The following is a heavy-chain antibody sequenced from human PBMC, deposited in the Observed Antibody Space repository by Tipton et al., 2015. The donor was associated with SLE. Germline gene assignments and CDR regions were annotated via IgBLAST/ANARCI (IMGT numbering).Heavy chain of an antibody. CDR1: GYTFTSYD. Sequence: QSEPKVKKPGSSVKVSCKASGYTFTSYDINWVRQATGQGLEWMGWMNPNSGSTGYAQKFQGRVTMTRNTSISTAYMELSSLRSEDTAVYYCARDITISGGPDAFDIWGQGTMVTVSS. CDR3: ARDITISGGPDAFDI. V-gene: IGHV1-8*01. CDR2: MNPNSGST. J-gene: IGHJ3*02. D-gene: IGHD3-9*01.